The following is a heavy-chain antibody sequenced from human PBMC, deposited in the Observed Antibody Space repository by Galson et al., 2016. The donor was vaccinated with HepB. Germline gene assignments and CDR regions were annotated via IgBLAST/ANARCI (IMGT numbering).Heavy chain of an antibody. CDR1: GYPFTIYV. CDR2: INAGNGNT. V-gene: IGHV1-3*01. CDR3: AREGSAGGFGELPRFGDYHYPMDV. J-gene: IGHJ6*02. D-gene: IGHD3-10*01. Sequence: SVKVSCKASGYPFTIYVMHWVRQAPGQRPEWMGWINAGNGNTKYSQKFQGRVTITRDTSASTAYMELSSLRSEDTAVYYCAREGSAGGFGELPRFGDYHYPMDVWGQGTTVTVSS.